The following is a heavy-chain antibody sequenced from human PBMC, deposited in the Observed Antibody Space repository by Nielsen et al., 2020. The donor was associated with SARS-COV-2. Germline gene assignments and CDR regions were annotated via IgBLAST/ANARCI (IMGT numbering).Heavy chain of an antibody. CDR1: GFTFSSYA. D-gene: IGHD3-3*01. CDR3: AKTNYDFWSGYGLYFDY. Sequence: GGSLRLSCAASGFTFSSYAMHWVRQAPGKGLEWVAVISYDGSNKYYADSVKGRFTISRDNSKNTLYLQMNSLRAEDTAVYYCAKTNYDFWSGYGLYFDYWGQGTLVTVSS. J-gene: IGHJ4*02. V-gene: IGHV3-30*04. CDR2: ISYDGSNK.